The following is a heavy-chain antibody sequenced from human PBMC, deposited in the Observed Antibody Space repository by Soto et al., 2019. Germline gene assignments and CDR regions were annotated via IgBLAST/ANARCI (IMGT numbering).Heavy chain of an antibody. CDR3: AREGIAVAGQFDY. CDR2: IIPILGIA. V-gene: IGHV1-69*08. Sequence: QVQLVQSGAEVKKPGPSVKVSCKASGGTFSSYTISWVRQAPGRGLEWMGRIIPILGIANYAQKIQCRVKISADKSTSAAYMELSSVRSEDTAVYYCAREGIAVAGQFDYWGQGTLVAVSS. J-gene: IGHJ4*02. CDR1: GGTFSSYT. D-gene: IGHD6-19*01.